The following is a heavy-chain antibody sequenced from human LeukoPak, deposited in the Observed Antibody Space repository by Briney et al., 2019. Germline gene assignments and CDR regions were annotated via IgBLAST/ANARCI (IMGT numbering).Heavy chain of an antibody. V-gene: IGHV3-48*01. CDR1: GFTFSKYN. CDR3: ARAWDGYSYGYCY. D-gene: IGHD5-18*01. J-gene: IGHJ4*02. Sequence: PGGSLRLSCSVSGFTFSKYNMNWVRQAPGKGLEWISYINSGSSLIYYADSVKGRFTISRDNAKNSLYLQMSSLRADDSAVYYCARAWDGYSYGYCYWGQGTLVTVSS. CDR2: INSGSSLI.